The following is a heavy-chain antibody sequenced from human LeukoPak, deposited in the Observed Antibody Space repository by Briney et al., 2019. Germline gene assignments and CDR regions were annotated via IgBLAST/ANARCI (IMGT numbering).Heavy chain of an antibody. V-gene: IGHV3-23*01. J-gene: IGHJ4*02. CDR3: AKSTRGYSYHYYFDY. CDR2: ISGSGGST. CDR1: GFTFGNYA. Sequence: GGSLRLSCAASGFTFGNYAMNWVRQAPGKGLEWVSLISGSGGSTYYSDSVKGRFTVSRDNSKNTLYLQMNSLRPEDTAIYYCAKSTRGYSYHYYFDYWGQGTLVTVSS. D-gene: IGHD5-18*01.